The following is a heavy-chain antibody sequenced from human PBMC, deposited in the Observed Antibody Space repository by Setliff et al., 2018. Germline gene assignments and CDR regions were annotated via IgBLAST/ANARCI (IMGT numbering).Heavy chain of an antibody. CDR2: INPSGGST. CDR3: ARAYGSGISKGKIEYFQH. J-gene: IGHJ1*01. CDR1: GYTLTELS. V-gene: IGHV1-46*01. D-gene: IGHD3-10*01. Sequence: ASVKVSCKVSGYTLTELSRHWVRQAPGKGLEWMGIINPSGGSTSYAQKFQGRVTMTRDTSTSTVYMELSSLRSEDTAVYYCARAYGSGISKGKIEYFQHWGQGTLVTVSS.